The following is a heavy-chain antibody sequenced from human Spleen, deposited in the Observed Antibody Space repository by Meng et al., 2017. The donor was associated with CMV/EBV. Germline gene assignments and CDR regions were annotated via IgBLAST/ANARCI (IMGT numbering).Heavy chain of an antibody. Sequence: SVKVSCKASGGTFGSNALSWVRQAPGQGPEWMGGIIPILGLSTYAQRFQGRVTITADKSTGTGYMEVPSLRFDDTAVYYCVTYQYDSGWTEDSWGQGTLVTVSS. CDR2: IIPILGLS. D-gene: IGHD3-16*01. CDR1: GGTFGSNA. CDR3: VTYQYDSGWTEDS. J-gene: IGHJ4*02. V-gene: IGHV1-69*10.